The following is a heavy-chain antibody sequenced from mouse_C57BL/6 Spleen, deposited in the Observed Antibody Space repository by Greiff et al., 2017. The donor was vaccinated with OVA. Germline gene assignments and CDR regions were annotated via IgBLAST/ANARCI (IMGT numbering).Heavy chain of an antibody. V-gene: IGHV5-9-1*02. CDR3: TRGGYDYDFAY. J-gene: IGHJ3*01. CDR1: GFTFSSYA. CDR2: ISSGGDYI. D-gene: IGHD2-4*01. Sequence: LQQSGEGLVKPGGSLKLSCAASGFTFSSYAMSWVRQTPEKRLEWVAYISSGGDYIYYADTVKGRFTISRDNARNTLYLQMSSLKSEDTAMYYCTRGGYDYDFAYWGQGTLVTVSA.